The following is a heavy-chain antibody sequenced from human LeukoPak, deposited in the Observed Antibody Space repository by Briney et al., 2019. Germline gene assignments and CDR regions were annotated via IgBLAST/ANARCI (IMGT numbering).Heavy chain of an antibody. J-gene: IGHJ4*02. V-gene: IGHV4-31*03. CDR3: ARAGYSSSWYLDY. Sequence: SETLSLTCTVSGGSISSGGYYWSWIRQHPGKGLAWIGYIYYSGSTYYNPSLKSRVTISVDTSKNQFSLKLSSVTAADTAVYYCARAGYSSSWYLDYWGQGTLVTVSS. CDR1: GGSISSGGYY. D-gene: IGHD6-13*01. CDR2: IYYSGST.